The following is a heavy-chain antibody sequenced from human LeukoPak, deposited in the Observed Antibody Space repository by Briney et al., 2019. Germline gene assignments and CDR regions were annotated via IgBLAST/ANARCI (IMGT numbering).Heavy chain of an antibody. CDR1: GGSISSSSSY. V-gene: IGHV4-61*05. J-gene: IGHJ1*01. D-gene: IGHD6-19*01. CDR2: IYHSGST. CDR3: ATNGWYCLDH. Sequence: SETLSLTCTVSGGSISSSSSYWGWIRQPPGKGLEWIGEIYHSGSTNYNPSLQSRVTISVDKSNNHFSLRLTSVTAADTAVYYCATNGWYCLDHWGQGALVTVSS.